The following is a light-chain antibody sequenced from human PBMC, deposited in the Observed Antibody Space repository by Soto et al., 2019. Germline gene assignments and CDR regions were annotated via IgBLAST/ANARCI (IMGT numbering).Light chain of an antibody. Sequence: QAVVTQEPSLTVSPGGTVTLTCGSRTGAVTSGHYHYWFQQKPGQAPRTLIYHTTNKHSWTPARFSGFLLGGKAALTLSGAQPEDEADYSCLLSYSGARVFGGGTKLTVL. CDR3: LLSYSGARV. J-gene: IGLJ2*01. V-gene: IGLV7-46*01. CDR2: HTT. CDR1: TGAVTSGHY.